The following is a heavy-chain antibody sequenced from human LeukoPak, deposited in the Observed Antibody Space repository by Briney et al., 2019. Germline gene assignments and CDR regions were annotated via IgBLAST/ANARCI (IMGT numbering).Heavy chain of an antibody. D-gene: IGHD3-22*01. CDR1: GYTFTNYG. CDR2: INPSGGST. V-gene: IGHV1-46*01. J-gene: IGHJ4*02. Sequence: ASVKVSCKASGYTFTNYGISWVRQAPGQGLEWMGIINPSGGSTSYAQKFQGRVTMTRDTSTSTVYMELSSLRSEDTAVYYCARDQPTYYYDSSGYSADYWGQGTLVTVSS. CDR3: ARDQPTYYYDSSGYSADY.